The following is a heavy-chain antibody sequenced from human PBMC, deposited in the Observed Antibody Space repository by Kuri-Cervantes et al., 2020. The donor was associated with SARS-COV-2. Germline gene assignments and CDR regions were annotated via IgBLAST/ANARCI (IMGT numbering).Heavy chain of an antibody. J-gene: IGHJ5*02. CDR2: INPSGGST. CDR3: ATVRVTIFGVVIIGGWFDP. Sequence: ASVKVSCKASGYTFTSYYMHWVRQAPGQGLGWMGIINPSGGSTSYAQKFQGRVTMTEDTSTDTAYMELSSLRSEDTAVYYCATVRVTIFGVVIIGGWFDPWGQGTLVTDSS. D-gene: IGHD3-3*01. V-gene: IGHV1-46*01. CDR1: GYTFTSYY.